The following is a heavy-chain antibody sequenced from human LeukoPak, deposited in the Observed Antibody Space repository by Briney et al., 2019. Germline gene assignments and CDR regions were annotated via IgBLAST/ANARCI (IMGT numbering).Heavy chain of an antibody. J-gene: IGHJ4*02. CDR2: ISAYNGNT. Sequence: GASVKLSCKASGYTFTSYGISWVRQAPGQGLEWMGWISAYNGNTNYAQKLQGRVTMTTDTSTSTAYRELRSLRSDDTAVYYCARYSSGWYLDYWGQGTLVTVSS. V-gene: IGHV1-18*01. CDR3: ARYSSGWYLDY. D-gene: IGHD6-19*01. CDR1: GYTFTSYG.